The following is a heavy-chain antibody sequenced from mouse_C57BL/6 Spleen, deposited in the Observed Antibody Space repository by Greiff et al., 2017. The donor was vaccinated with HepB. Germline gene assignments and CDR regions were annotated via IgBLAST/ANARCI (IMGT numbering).Heavy chain of an antibody. CDR2: INYDGSST. CDR3: ARDSWDEAMDY. J-gene: IGHJ4*01. Sequence: EVQLVESEGGLVQPGSSMKLSCTASGFTFSDYYMAWVRQVPEKGLEWVANINYDGSSTYYLDSLKSRFIISRDNAKNILYLQMSSLKSEDTATYYCARDSWDEAMDYWGQGTSVTVSS. CDR1: GFTFSDYY. V-gene: IGHV5-16*01. D-gene: IGHD4-1*01.